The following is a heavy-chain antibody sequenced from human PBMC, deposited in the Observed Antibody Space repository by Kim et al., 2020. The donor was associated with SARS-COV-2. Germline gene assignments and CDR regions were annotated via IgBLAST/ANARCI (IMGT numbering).Heavy chain of an antibody. J-gene: IGHJ4*02. CDR3: AREGRSHLPGY. V-gene: IGHV4-4*07. CDR2: ISTSGGS. Sequence: SETLSLTCTVSGDSISNYYWTWIRQPAGKGLEWIGCISTSGGSNYNPSLSSRVTMSVDTSKRQFSLKVNSVTAADTAVYYCAREGRSHLPGYWGQGILVTVSS. CDR1: GDSISNYY.